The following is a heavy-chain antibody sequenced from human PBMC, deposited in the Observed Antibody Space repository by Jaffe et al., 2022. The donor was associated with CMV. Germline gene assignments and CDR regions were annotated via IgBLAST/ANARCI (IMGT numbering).Heavy chain of an antibody. Sequence: QVQLVQSGAEVKKPGASVKISCKASGYTFTTYAMHWVRQAPGQRLEWMGWINPGNGNTKYSQNFQGRVSITRDTSANTAYMEVSSLRSEDTAVYYCVRDLGGACSSTNCYLWNWFDPWGQGTLVTVSS. CDR2: INPGNGNT. CDR1: GYTFTTYA. CDR3: VRDLGGACSSTNCYLWNWFDP. V-gene: IGHV1-3*01. D-gene: IGHD2-2*01. J-gene: IGHJ5*02.